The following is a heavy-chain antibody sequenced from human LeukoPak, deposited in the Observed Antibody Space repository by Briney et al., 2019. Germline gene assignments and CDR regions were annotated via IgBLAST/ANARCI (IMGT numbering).Heavy chain of an antibody. D-gene: IGHD3-9*01. J-gene: IGHJ4*02. Sequence: GGSLRLSCAASGFTFSSYAMSWVRQAPGKGLEWVSAISGSGGSTYYADSVKGRFTISRDNAKNSLYLQMNSLRAEDTAVYYCTRGTNYDILTGYYDWGQGTLVTVSS. CDR1: GFTFSSYA. CDR2: ISGSGGST. V-gene: IGHV3-23*01. CDR3: TRGTNYDILTGYYD.